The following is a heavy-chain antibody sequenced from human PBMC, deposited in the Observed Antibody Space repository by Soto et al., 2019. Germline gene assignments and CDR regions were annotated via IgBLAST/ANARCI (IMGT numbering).Heavy chain of an antibody. CDR3: VKGGYKTGWPPFDH. CDR2: ISDDGKTQ. D-gene: IGHD6-19*01. J-gene: IGHJ4*01. Sequence: QVKLVAFGGAVVQSGRSLRLSCTASSFRFSAYGMHWVRQAPGKGLEWVALISDDGKTQFFTESVEGRFTISRDNSRNTLYLQMNRLRPEDTDVYYCVKGGYKTGWPPFDHWGHGTRVPVSS. CDR1: SFRFSAYG. V-gene: IGHV3-30*18.